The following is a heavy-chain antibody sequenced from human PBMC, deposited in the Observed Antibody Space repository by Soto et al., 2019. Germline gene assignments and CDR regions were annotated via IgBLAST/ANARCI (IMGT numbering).Heavy chain of an antibody. J-gene: IGHJ6*03. D-gene: IGHD6-25*01. CDR1: GGSISSGGYY. V-gene: IGHV4-31*03. CDR2: IYYSGST. CDR3: ARVGLAAPRPLLARYYYMDV. Sequence: QVQLQESGPGLVKPSQTLSLTCTVSGGSISSGGYYWSWIRQHPGKGLEWIGYIYYSGSTYYNPSHKNRVNISVDTSKNQFSLKLSSVTAADTAVYYCARVGLAAPRPLLARYYYMDVWGKGTTVTVSS.